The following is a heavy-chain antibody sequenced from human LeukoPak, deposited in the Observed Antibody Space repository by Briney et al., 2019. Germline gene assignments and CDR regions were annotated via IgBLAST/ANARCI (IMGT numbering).Heavy chain of an antibody. J-gene: IGHJ4*02. V-gene: IGHV1-2*02. D-gene: IGHD2-21*02. CDR1: GSTFTGYY. CDR2: INPNSGGT. Sequence: ASVKVSCEASGSTFTGYYMHWVRQAPGQGLEWMGWINPNSGGTKYTQKFQGRVTMTRDTSISTIYMELSRLRSDDTAVYYCAREAYFGGDCRSPFFDYWGQGTLVTVSS. CDR3: AREAYFGGDCRSPFFDY.